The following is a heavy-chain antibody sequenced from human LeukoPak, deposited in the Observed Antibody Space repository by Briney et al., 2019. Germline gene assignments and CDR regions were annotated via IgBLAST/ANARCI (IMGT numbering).Heavy chain of an antibody. CDR2: ISSSSSYI. Sequence: GGSLRLSCAASGFTFSSYSMNWVRQAPGKGLEWVSSISSSSSYIYYADSVKGRFTISRDNAKNSLYLQMNSLRAEDTAVYYCPKDNRYGDYFDDWGQGTLVTVSS. CDR1: GFTFSSYS. J-gene: IGHJ4*02. D-gene: IGHD4-17*01. V-gene: IGHV3-21*01. CDR3: PKDNRYGDYFDD.